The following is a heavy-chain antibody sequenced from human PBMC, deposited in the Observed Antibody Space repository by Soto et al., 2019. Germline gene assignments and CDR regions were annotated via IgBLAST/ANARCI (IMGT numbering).Heavy chain of an antibody. CDR2: IIPIFGTT. CDR1: GGTFSHYA. Sequence: QVQLVQSGAEVKKPGSSVKVSCKASGGTFSHYAISWVRQAPGQGLEWMGGIIPIFGTTNYAQKFQRRVTITADESTSTAYMGLGSLRAEDTAVYYCARDAIFGVVIRGIDYDYGMDVWGQGTTVTVSS. V-gene: IGHV1-69*01. CDR3: ARDAIFGVVIRGIDYDYGMDV. J-gene: IGHJ6*02. D-gene: IGHD3-3*01.